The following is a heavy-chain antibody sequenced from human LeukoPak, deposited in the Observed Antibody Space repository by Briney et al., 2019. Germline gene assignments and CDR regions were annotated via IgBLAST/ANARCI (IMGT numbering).Heavy chain of an antibody. CDR2: ISGSGGST. Sequence: PGGSLRLSCAASGFTFDDYAMHWVRQAPGKGLEWVSAISGSGGSTYYADSVKGRFTISRDNSKNTLYLQMNSLRAEDTAVYYCAKWAPITMIVVVGDAFDIWGQGTMVTVSS. CDR1: GFTFDDYA. CDR3: AKWAPITMIVVVGDAFDI. D-gene: IGHD3-22*01. V-gene: IGHV3-23*01. J-gene: IGHJ3*02.